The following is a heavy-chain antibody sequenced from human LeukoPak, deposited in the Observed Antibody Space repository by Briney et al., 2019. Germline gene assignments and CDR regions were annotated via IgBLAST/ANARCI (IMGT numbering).Heavy chain of an antibody. CDR2: IIPIFGTA. CDR1: GGTFSRYA. CDR3: ARAYSGYDFFDY. V-gene: IGHV1-69*01. D-gene: IGHD5-12*01. J-gene: IGHJ4*02. Sequence: GSSVKVSCKASGGTFSRYAISWVRQAPGQGLEWMGGIIPIFGTANYAQKFQGRVTITADESTSTDYMEVSSLRSEDTAVYYCARAYSGYDFFDYWGQGILVTVS.